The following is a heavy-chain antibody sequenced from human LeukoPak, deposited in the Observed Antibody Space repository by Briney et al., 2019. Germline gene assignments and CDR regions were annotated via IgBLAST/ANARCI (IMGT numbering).Heavy chain of an antibody. CDR2: ISGSGGST. V-gene: IGHV3-23*01. CDR1: GFTFSSYG. D-gene: IGHD1-26*01. J-gene: IGHJ4*02. CDR3: ARDQVGATNNHFDY. Sequence: PGGTLRLSCAASGFTFSSYGMSWVRQAPGKGLEWVSAISGSGGSTYYADSVKGRFTISRDNSKNTLYLQMNSLRAEDTAVYYCARDQVGATNNHFDYWGQGTLVTVSS.